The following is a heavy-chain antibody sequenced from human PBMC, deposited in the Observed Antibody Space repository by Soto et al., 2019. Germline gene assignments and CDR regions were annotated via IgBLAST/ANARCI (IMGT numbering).Heavy chain of an antibody. Sequence: GGSLRLSCAASGFTVSSNYMSWVRQAPGKGLEWVSVIYSGGSTYYADSVKGRFTISRHNSKNTLYLQMNSLRAEDTAVYYCARAKGITGHYYYYMDVWGKGTTVTVSS. J-gene: IGHJ6*03. CDR3: ARAKGITGHYYYYMDV. CDR2: IYSGGST. D-gene: IGHD1-20*01. V-gene: IGHV3-53*04. CDR1: GFTVSSNY.